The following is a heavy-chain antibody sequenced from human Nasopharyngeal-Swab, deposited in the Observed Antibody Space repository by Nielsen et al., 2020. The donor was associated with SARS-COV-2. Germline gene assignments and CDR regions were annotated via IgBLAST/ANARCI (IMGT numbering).Heavy chain of an antibody. CDR1: GFTFSGYT. D-gene: IGHD4-17*01. Sequence: GESLKISCVASGFTFSGYTMSWVRQAPGKGLEWVSAISGSGGSTYYAASVTGRFTISRDNSKNTAYLQMNSLRAEDTAVYYCAKDRGNDYGDQSDYWGQGTLVTVSS. CDR2: ISGSGGST. J-gene: IGHJ4*02. CDR3: AKDRGNDYGDQSDY. V-gene: IGHV3-23*01.